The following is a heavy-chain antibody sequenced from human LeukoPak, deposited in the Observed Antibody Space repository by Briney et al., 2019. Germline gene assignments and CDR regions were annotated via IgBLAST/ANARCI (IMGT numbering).Heavy chain of an antibody. Sequence: PSEALSLTCTVSGGSISSGGYYWSWIRQHPGKGLEWIGYIYYSGSTYYNPSLKSRVTISVDTSKNQFSLKLSSVTAAGTAVYYCARAGLDYYDSSGYLSSDYWGQGTLVTVSS. CDR3: ARAGLDYYDSSGYLSSDY. D-gene: IGHD3-22*01. J-gene: IGHJ4*02. CDR2: IYYSGST. V-gene: IGHV4-31*03. CDR1: GGSISSGGYY.